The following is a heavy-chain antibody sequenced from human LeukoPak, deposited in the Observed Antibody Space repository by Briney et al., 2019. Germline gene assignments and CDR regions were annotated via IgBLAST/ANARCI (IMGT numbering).Heavy chain of an antibody. V-gene: IGHV3-74*01. CDR2: INSDGSST. CDR3: ARVSSGSYFGYYYYYMDV. D-gene: IGHD1-26*01. Sequence: GGSLRLSCAASGFTFSNYWVHWVRQAPGKGLVWVSRINSDGSSTSYADSVKGRFTISRDNAKNTMYLQMNSLRAEDTAVYYCARVSSGSYFGYYYYYMDVWGKGTTVTVSS. CDR1: GFTFSNYW. J-gene: IGHJ6*03.